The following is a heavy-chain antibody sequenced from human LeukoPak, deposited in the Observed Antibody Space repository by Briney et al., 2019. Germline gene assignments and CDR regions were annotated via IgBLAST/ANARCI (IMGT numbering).Heavy chain of an antibody. CDR1: GFTFSSYG. CDR3: AKDSEERWIQFVFDY. J-gene: IGHJ4*02. Sequence: GGSLRLSCAASGFTFSSYGMHWVRQAPGKGLEWVAVISYDGSNKYYADSVEGRFTISRDNSKNTLYLQMNSLRAEDTAVYYCAKDSEERWIQFVFDYWGQGTLVTVSS. CDR2: ISYDGSNK. D-gene: IGHD5-24*01. V-gene: IGHV3-30*18.